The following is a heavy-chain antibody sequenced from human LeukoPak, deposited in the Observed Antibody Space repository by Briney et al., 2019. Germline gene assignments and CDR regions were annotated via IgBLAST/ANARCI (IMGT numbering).Heavy chain of an antibody. CDR2: VSSEGKST. CDR1: GFTFSSYW. CDR3: ARGPEMTFYYFDS. V-gene: IGHV3-74*01. Sequence: GGSLRLSCAASGFTFSSYWMHWVRQAPGKGLEWVSRVSSEGKSTSFADSVKGRFTISRDNAKNTLYLQMSGLRAEDTAIYYCARGPEMTFYYFDSWGQGTLVTVSS. J-gene: IGHJ4*02. D-gene: IGHD2/OR15-2a*01.